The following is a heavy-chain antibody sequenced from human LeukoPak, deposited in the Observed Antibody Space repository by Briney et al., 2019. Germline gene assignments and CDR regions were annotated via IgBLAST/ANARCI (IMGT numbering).Heavy chain of an antibody. Sequence: SETLSLTCTVSGGSISSYYWSWIRQPPGKGLEWIGYIYYSGSTNYNPSLKSRVTISVDTSKNQFSLKLSSVTAADTAVYYCARDRTYYGSGSYIDYWGQGTLVTVSS. CDR3: ARDRTYYGSGSYIDY. D-gene: IGHD3-10*01. CDR1: GGSISSYY. J-gene: IGHJ4*02. V-gene: IGHV4-59*01. CDR2: IYYSGST.